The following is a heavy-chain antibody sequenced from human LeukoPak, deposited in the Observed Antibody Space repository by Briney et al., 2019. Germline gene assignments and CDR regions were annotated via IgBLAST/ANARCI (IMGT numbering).Heavy chain of an antibody. Sequence: ASVKVSCKASGYTFTSYGIYRVRQAPGQGLEWMGWISAYNGNTRFAQRLQGRVTMTTDTSTSTAYMELRSLRSDDTAVYYCARDIGVALGYSQHWGQGTLVTVSS. CDR2: ISAYNGNT. V-gene: IGHV1-18*04. CDR3: ARDIGVALGYSQH. D-gene: IGHD6-19*01. J-gene: IGHJ1*01. CDR1: GYTFTSYG.